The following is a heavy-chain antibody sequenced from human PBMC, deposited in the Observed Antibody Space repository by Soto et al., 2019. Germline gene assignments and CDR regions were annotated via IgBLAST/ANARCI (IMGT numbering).Heavy chain of an antibody. CDR1: GFTFSNYA. J-gene: IGHJ4*02. CDR2: LSYDGSNE. Sequence: PGGSLRLSCAASGFTFSNYAMHWVRQAPGKGLEWVAVLSYDGSNEYYVDSVKGRFTISRDNSKNTLFLQMNSLRPEDTAVYYCAKGDYILSGYYPPFDYWGQGTLVTVSS. V-gene: IGHV3-30*18. CDR3: AKGDYILSGYYPPFDY. D-gene: IGHD3-9*01.